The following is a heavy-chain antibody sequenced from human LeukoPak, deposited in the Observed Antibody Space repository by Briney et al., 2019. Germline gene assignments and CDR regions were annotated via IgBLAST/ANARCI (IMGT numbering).Heavy chain of an antibody. J-gene: IGHJ3*02. CDR2: IYYSGST. CDR3: ARLSVSLNAFDM. Sequence: SETLSLTCTVSGGSISSSSYYWGWIRQPPGKGPEWIGSIYYSGSTYYNPSLKSRVTISVDTSKNQFSLKLNSVTAADTAVYYCARLSVSLNAFDMWGQGTMVTVSS. V-gene: IGHV4-39*07. CDR1: GGSISSSSYY.